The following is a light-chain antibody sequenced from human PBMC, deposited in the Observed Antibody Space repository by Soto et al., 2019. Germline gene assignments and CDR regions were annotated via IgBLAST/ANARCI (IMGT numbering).Light chain of an antibody. V-gene: IGLV2-23*02. CDR2: EVN. J-gene: IGLJ7*01. CDR1: SSDVGIYDL. Sequence: QSALTQPASVSVSPGQSITISCTGTSSDVGIYDLVSWYQQLPGKAPKLMIFEVNKRPSGVSNRFSGSKSGNTASLTISGLQAEDEADYYCCSYAGTTTPAVFGGGTQLTVL. CDR3: CSYAGTTTPAV.